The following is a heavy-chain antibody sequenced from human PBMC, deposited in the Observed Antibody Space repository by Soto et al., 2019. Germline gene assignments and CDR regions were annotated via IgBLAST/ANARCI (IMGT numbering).Heavy chain of an antibody. V-gene: IGHV4-34*01. D-gene: IGHD5-12*01. CDR3: ARAKGLPNRPFDY. CDR1: GGSFSGYY. Sequence: PSETLSLTCAVYGGSFSGYYWSWIRQPPGKGLEWIGEINHSGRTNYNPSLKSRVTISEDTSKNQFSLKLSSVTAADTAVYYCARAKGLPNRPFDYWGQGTLVTVSS. J-gene: IGHJ4*02. CDR2: INHSGRT.